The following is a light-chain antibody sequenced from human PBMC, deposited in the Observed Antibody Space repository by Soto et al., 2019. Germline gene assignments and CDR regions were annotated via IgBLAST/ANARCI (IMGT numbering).Light chain of an antibody. J-gene: IGLJ1*01. Sequence: QSVLAQPASVSGSPGQSIAISCTGTSSDVGGYNYVSWYQQHPGKAPKLLISEVSIRPSGVSDRFSGSKSGNTASLTISGLQTEDEADYYCSSFTSVYSFVFGSGTKATVL. CDR3: SSFTSVYSFV. V-gene: IGLV2-14*01. CDR2: EVS. CDR1: SSDVGGYNY.